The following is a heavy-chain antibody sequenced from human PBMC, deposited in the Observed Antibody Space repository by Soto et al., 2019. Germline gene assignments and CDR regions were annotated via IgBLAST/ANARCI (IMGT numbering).Heavy chain of an antibody. Sequence: EVQLLESGGGLVQPGGSLRLSCAASGFIFSNYAMSWVRQAPGKGLEWVSVISGSGGTIKYADSVRGRFTISRDNSKNMLHLQMKSLRDEDTAVYYCAKQGEDYCSGGHCYLGYFQHWGQGTLVTVSS. CDR2: ISGSGGTI. D-gene: IGHD2-15*01. J-gene: IGHJ1*01. CDR1: GFIFSNYA. V-gene: IGHV3-23*01. CDR3: AKQGEDYCSGGHCYLGYFQH.